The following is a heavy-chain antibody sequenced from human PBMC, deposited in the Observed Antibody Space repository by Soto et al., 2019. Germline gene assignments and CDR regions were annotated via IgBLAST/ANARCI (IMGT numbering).Heavy chain of an antibody. V-gene: IGHV1-18*04. CDR1: GYTFTSYG. Sequence: SVKGSCKASGYTFTSYGISWVRQAPGQGLEWMGWISAYNGNTNYAQKLQGRITMTTDTSTSTAYMELRSLRSDDTAVYYCARDHGSGSLNWFDPWGQGTLVTVSS. CDR2: ISAYNGNT. CDR3: ARDHGSGSLNWFDP. D-gene: IGHD3-10*01. J-gene: IGHJ5*02.